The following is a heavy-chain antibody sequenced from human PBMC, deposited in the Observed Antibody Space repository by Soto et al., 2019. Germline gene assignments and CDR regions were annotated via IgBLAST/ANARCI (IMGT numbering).Heavy chain of an antibody. V-gene: IGHV3-66*01. CDR3: ARDTFGGAYDFWH. J-gene: IGHJ4*02. CDR1: GFTVSNFY. Sequence: EVQLVESGGGLVQPGGSLRLSCAASGFTVSNFYMTWVRQAPGKGLEWVSVISSDGSTYYADSVKGRFTISRDNSKNTLYLEMNSLRAGDTAVYYCARDTFGGAYDFWHGGQGTLVTVSS. D-gene: IGHD3-3*01. CDR2: ISSDGST.